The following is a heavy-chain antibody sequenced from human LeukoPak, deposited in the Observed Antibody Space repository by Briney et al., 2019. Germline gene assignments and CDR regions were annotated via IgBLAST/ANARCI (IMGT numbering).Heavy chain of an antibody. J-gene: IGHJ6*02. Sequence: ASVKVSCKASGYTFTSYAMHWVRQAPGQRLEWMGWINAGNGNTKYSQKFQGRVTITRDTSASTAYMELSSLRSVDTAVYYCARLALYCSSTSCYTGYYYYGMVVWGQGTTVTVSS. CDR1: GYTFTSYA. CDR3: ARLALYCSSTSCYTGYYYYGMVV. D-gene: IGHD2-2*02. V-gene: IGHV1-3*01. CDR2: INAGNGNT.